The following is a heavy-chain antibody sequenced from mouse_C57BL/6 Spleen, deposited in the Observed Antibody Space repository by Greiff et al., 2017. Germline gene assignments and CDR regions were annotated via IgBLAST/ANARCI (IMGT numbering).Heavy chain of an antibody. J-gene: IGHJ1*03. CDR1: GYAFSSYW. Sequence: QVQLQQSGAELVKPGASVKISCKASGYAFSSYWMNWVKQRPGKGLEWIGQIYPGDGDTNYNGKFKGKATLTADKSSSTAYMQLSSLTSEDSAVYVCARKKSYGNYWYFDGWGTGTTVTVSS. D-gene: IGHD2-1*01. CDR3: ARKKSYGNYWYFDG. V-gene: IGHV1-80*01. CDR2: IYPGDGDT.